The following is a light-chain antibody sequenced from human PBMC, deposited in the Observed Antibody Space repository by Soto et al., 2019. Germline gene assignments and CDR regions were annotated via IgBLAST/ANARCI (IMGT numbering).Light chain of an antibody. CDR2: GAS. Sequence: NVLTQSPGTPSFSPREKATLSSRASQSVSSSYLAWYQQKPGQAPRLLIYGASSRATGIPDRFSGSGSGTDFTLTISRLEPEDFAVYYCQQYASSPTFGQGTKVDIK. CDR3: QQYASSPT. CDR1: QSVSSSY. V-gene: IGKV3-20*01. J-gene: IGKJ1*01.